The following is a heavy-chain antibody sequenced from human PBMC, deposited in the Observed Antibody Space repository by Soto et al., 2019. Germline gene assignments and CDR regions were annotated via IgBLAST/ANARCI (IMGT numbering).Heavy chain of an antibody. Sequence: ETLSLTCAVYGGSFSGYYWSWIRQPPGKGLEWIGEINHSGSTNYNPSLKSRVTISVDTSKNQFSLKLSSVTAADTAVYYCARTLWIPFDYWGQGALVTVSS. D-gene: IGHD5-12*01. CDR3: ARTLWIPFDY. CDR2: INHSGST. J-gene: IGHJ4*02. V-gene: IGHV4-34*01. CDR1: GGSFSGYY.